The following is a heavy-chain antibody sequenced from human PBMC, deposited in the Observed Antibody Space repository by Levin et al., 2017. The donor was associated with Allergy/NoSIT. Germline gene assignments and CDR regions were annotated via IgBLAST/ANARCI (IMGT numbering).Heavy chain of an antibody. V-gene: IGHV1-18*01. CDR3: ARAYCTGGSCFAGSSYFDQ. D-gene: IGHD2-15*01. Sequence: GGSLRLSCKASGYRFTDYGISWVRQAPGQGLEWMGWISAYNSNKNYAQDFQDRVTMTVDASTTTFYMELRSLRSADTAVYYCARAYCTGGSCFAGSSYFDQWGQGTLVTVSS. CDR2: ISAYNSNK. J-gene: IGHJ4*02. CDR1: GYRFTDYG.